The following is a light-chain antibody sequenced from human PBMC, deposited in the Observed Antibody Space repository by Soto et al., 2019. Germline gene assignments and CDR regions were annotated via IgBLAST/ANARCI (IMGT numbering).Light chain of an antibody. CDR1: QSVSSN. Sequence: EIVLTQSPGTLSWSPGERATLSCRAGQSVSSNFAWYQQKPGQAPRLLIYDASTRATGIPARFSGSGSGTEFTLTISSLQSEDFAVYYCQQYKKWPRTFGHGTKVDIK. J-gene: IGKJ1*01. CDR2: DAS. V-gene: IGKV3-15*01. CDR3: QQYKKWPRT.